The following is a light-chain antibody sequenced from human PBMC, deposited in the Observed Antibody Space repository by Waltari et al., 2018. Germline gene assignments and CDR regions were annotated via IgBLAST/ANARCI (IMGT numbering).Light chain of an antibody. J-gene: IGLJ3*02. CDR3: SAYTRSITYVM. Sequence: YQLPPAKAPKLIRDDVRQRPSGVSSRFSGSKSGNTASLAISGLQAEDEADYYCSAYTRSITYVMFGGGTKLTVL. CDR2: DVR. V-gene: IGLV2-14*03.